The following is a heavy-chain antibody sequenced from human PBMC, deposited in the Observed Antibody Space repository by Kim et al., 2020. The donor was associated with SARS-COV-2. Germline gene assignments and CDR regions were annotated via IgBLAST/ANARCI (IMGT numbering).Heavy chain of an antibody. Sequence: KYSADSVKGRFTISRDNSKNTLYLQMNSLRAEDTAVYYCAKERWGRVFDYWGQGTLVTVSS. CDR2: K. V-gene: IGHV3-33*06. J-gene: IGHJ4*02. D-gene: IGHD3-16*01. CDR3: AKERWGRVFDY.